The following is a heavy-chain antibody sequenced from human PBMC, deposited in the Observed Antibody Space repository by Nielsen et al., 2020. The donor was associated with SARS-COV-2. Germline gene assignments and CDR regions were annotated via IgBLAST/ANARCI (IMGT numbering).Heavy chain of an antibody. J-gene: IGHJ4*02. V-gene: IGHV4-34*01. CDR2: INHSGST. Sequence: GSLRLSCAVYGGSFSGYYWSWIRQPPGKGLEWIGEINHSGSTNYNPSLKSRVTISVDTSKNQFSLKLSSVTAADTAVYYCARGRGPSRGLGYWGQGTLVTVSS. CDR3: ARGRGPSRGLGY. D-gene: IGHD2-2*01. CDR1: GGSFSGYY.